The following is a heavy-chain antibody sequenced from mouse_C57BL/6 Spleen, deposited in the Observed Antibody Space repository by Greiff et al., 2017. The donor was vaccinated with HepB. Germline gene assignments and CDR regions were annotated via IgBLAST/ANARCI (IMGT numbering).Heavy chain of an antibody. Sequence: QVHVKQSGAELVKPGASVKLSCKASGYTFTSYWMHWVKQRPGRGLEWIGRIDPNSGGTKYNEKFKSKATLTVDKPSSTAYMQLSSLTSEDSAVYYCAFYYYGSSPYYFDYWGQGTTLTVSS. D-gene: IGHD1-1*01. CDR1: GYTFTSYW. J-gene: IGHJ2*01. CDR3: AFYYYGSSPYYFDY. CDR2: IDPNSGGT. V-gene: IGHV1-72*01.